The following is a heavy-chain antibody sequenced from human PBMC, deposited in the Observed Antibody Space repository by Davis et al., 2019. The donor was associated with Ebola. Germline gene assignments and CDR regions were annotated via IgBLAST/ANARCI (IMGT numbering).Heavy chain of an antibody. CDR3: ASIMNIGYCTNGVCYEFDY. CDR2: VYYSGST. V-gene: IGHV4-59*11. J-gene: IGHJ4*02. Sequence: SETLSLTCTVSGGSISSHYWSWIRQPPGKGLEWIGYVYYSGSTNYNPSHKSRVTISVDSSKNQFSLKLSSVTAADTAVYYCASIMNIGYCTNGVCYEFDYWGQGTLVTVSS. D-gene: IGHD2-8*01. CDR1: GGSISSHY.